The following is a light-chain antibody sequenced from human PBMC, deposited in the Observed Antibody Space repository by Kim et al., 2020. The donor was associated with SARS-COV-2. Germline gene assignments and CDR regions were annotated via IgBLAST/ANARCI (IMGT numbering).Light chain of an antibody. CDR1: QSVGNS. J-gene: IGKJ4*01. CDR3: QQRYNWPLT. CDR2: ETS. V-gene: IGKV3-11*01. Sequence: SSPAERATLTSRASQSVGNSLAWFQQKPGQAPRLLIFETSNRATGIPARFSGSGSGTAFTLTISSLEPEDFAVYYCQQRYNWPLTFGGGTKVDIK.